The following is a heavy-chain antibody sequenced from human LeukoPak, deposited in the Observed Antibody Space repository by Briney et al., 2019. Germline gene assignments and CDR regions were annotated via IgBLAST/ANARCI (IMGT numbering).Heavy chain of an antibody. D-gene: IGHD5-24*01. CDR1: GFTVSSNY. Sequence: GGSLRLSCAASGFTVSSNYMSWVRQAPGKGLEWVSVVYSGVNTYYADPVKGRFTISRDNSKNTLYLQMNSLRAEDTAVYYCARVMDYFDYWGQGTLVTVSS. CDR2: VYSGVNT. V-gene: IGHV3-53*01. J-gene: IGHJ4*02. CDR3: ARVMDYFDY.